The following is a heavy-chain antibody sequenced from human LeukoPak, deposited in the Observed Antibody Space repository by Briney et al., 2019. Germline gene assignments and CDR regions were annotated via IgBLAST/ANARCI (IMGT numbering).Heavy chain of an antibody. Sequence: GESLKISCKGSGYSFASYWIGWVRQMPGKGLEWMGIIYPGDSDIRYSPSFQGPVTISADKSISTAYLQWSSLKASDTAIYYCARSKYQQLPFDYWGQGTLVTVSS. V-gene: IGHV5-51*01. J-gene: IGHJ4*02. D-gene: IGHD2-2*01. CDR1: GYSFASYW. CDR2: IYPGDSDI. CDR3: ARSKYQQLPFDY.